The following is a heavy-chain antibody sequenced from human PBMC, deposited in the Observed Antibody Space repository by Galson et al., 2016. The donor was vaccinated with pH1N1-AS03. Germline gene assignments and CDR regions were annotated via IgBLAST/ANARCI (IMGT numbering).Heavy chain of an antibody. V-gene: IGHV3-48*04. Sequence: SLRLSCAASGFTFNHHRMNWVRQAPGKGLEWVSYISSDSTTIYYADSVKGRFTISRDNAKNSLYLQMNSLTAEDTAIYYCARTSGAYFGSAFDIWGQGTMVTVSS. J-gene: IGHJ3*02. CDR1: GFTFNHHR. CDR2: ISSDSTTI. D-gene: IGHD1-26*01. CDR3: ARTSGAYFGSAFDI.